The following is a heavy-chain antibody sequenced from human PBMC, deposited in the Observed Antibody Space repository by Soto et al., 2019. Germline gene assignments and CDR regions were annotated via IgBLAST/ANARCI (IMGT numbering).Heavy chain of an antibody. CDR3: ARSTPGNPFDI. J-gene: IGHJ3*02. D-gene: IGHD3-10*01. Sequence: EVQLVESGGGLVKPGVSLRVSCAASGFSFTSYTMNWVRQAPGKGLEWVASISAGGRSIYYADSLKGRSTVSRDNAKSSLYLQMNSLRAEVTAVYYCARSTPGNPFDIWGQGTMVTVSS. CDR1: GFSFTSYT. V-gene: IGHV3-21*01. CDR2: ISAGGRSI.